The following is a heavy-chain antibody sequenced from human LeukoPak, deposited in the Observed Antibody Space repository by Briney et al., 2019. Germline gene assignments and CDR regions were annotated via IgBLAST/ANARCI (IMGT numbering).Heavy chain of an antibody. V-gene: IGHV3-9*01. CDR3: AKGKYSSSAPSDY. D-gene: IGHD6-6*01. CDR1: GFTFDDYA. Sequence: SLRLSCAASGFTFDDYAMHWVRQAPGKGLEWVSGISWNSGSIGYADSVKGRFTISRDNAKNSLYLQMNSLRAEDTALYYCAKGKYSSSAPSDYWGQGTLVTVSS. CDR2: ISWNSGSI. J-gene: IGHJ4*02.